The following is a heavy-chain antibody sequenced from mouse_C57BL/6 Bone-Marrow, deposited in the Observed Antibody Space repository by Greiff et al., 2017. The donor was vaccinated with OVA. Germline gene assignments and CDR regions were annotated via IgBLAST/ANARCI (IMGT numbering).Heavy chain of an antibody. J-gene: IGHJ1*03. V-gene: IGHV1-4*01. Sequence: VQLQESGAELARPGASVKMSCKASGYTFTSYTMHWVKQRPGQGLEWIGYINPSSGYTKYNQKFKDKATLTADKSSSTAYMQLSSLTSEDSAVYYCARAIYYYGSSYYWYFDVWGTGTTVTVSS. CDR3: ARAIYYYGSSYYWYFDV. CDR2: INPSSGYT. CDR1: GYTFTSYT. D-gene: IGHD1-1*01.